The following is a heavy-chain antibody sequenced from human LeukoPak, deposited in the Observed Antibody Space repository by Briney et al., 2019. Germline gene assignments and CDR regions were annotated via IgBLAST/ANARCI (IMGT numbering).Heavy chain of an antibody. V-gene: IGHV3-30*03. CDR2: ISYDGRNK. Sequence: GGSLRLSCAASGFTFSRYWMTWVRQAPGKGLEWVAVISYDGRNKNYADSVKGRFTISRDNSKNTLYLQMNNLTTEDTAVYYCARGGLFWSGYLNYFDYWGQGSLVTVSS. D-gene: IGHD3-3*01. J-gene: IGHJ4*02. CDR1: GFTFSRYW. CDR3: ARGGLFWSGYLNYFDY.